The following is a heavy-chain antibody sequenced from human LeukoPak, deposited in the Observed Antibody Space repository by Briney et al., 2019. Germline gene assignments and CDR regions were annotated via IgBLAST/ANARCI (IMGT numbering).Heavy chain of an antibody. CDR1: GFISKSQD. D-gene: IGHD2/OR15-2a*01. V-gene: IGHV3-23*01. CDR3: TRNMGLDS. J-gene: IGHJ4*02. Sequence: GGSLRLSCVGIGFISKSQDMNWVRQAPGKGLEWVSSISGSGTTAWYADAVKGRFTISRDNSKNTLSLQMNSLRAEDTAVYYCTRNMGLDSWGQGTLVTVST. CDR2: ISGSGTTA.